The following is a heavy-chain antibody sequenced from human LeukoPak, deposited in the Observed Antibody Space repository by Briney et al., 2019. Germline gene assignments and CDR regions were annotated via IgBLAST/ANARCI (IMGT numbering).Heavy chain of an antibody. J-gene: IGHJ3*01. CDR3: VRESITAPVVFDF. CDR2: IYSGGSS. CDR1: GGSISSYY. V-gene: IGHV3-66*01. Sequence: ETLSLTCTVSGGSISSYYWSWIRQPPGKGLEWVSVIYSGGSSYYADSVKGRFTISRDNSTNTLYLQMNSLRAEDTAVYYCVRESITAPVVFDFWGQGTMVTVSP. D-gene: IGHD6-6*01.